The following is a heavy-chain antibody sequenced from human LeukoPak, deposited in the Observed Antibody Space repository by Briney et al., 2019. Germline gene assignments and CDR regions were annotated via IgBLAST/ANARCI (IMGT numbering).Heavy chain of an antibody. J-gene: IGHJ4*02. CDR1: GGTFISYA. V-gene: IGHV1-69*13. CDR3: ARGGAGWPTYYFDY. D-gene: IGHD3-16*01. Sequence: ASVKVSCKASGGTFISYAISWVRQAPGQGLEWMGGIIPIFGTANYAQKFQGRVTITADESTSTAYMELSSLRSEDTAVYYCARGGAGWPTYYFDYWGQGTLVTVSS. CDR2: IIPIFGTA.